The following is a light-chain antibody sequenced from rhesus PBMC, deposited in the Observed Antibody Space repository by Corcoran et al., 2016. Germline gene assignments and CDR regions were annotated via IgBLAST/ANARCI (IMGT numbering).Light chain of an antibody. Sequence: DIQMTQSPSSVSASVGDRVTITCRARQGIRSYLAWYQQQQWKAPQLLINYTTTLQSGVPSRFSGSGSWTEFTLTISSLQPEDFTTYYCQKYNSLPFSFGQGTKVEIK. J-gene: IGKJ2*01. V-gene: IGKV1-25*01. CDR2: YTT. CDR3: QKYNSLPFS. CDR1: QGIRSY.